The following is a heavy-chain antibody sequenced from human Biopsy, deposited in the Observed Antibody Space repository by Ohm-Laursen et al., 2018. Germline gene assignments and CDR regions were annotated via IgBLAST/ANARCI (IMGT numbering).Heavy chain of an antibody. CDR2: MIPSSGKT. CDR1: GYSFSTYD. D-gene: IGHD6-6*01. J-gene: IGHJ5*02. Sequence: ASVKVSCNASGYSFSTYDVNWVRQARGQGLEWMGWMIPSSGKTGYAQRFQGRVTLTMNTSISTAYMELSGLRSEDTAVYFCARGYSRRVSIFEASIYWFDTWGQGTLVTVSS. V-gene: IGHV1-8*01. CDR3: ARGYSRRVSIFEASIYWFDT.